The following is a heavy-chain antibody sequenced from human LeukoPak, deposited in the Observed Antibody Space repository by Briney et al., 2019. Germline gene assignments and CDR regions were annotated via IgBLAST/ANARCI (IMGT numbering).Heavy chain of an antibody. V-gene: IGHV3-30*02. D-gene: IGHD1-26*01. CDR2: IRYDGSNK. J-gene: IGHJ4*02. Sequence: GGSLRLSCAASGFTFSSYGMHWVRQAPGKGLEWVAFIRYDGSNKYYADSVKGRFTISRDNSKNTLYLQMNSLRAEDTAVYYCARDKYSGSYSYDYWGQGTLVTVSS. CDR3: ARDKYSGSYSYDY. CDR1: GFTFSSYG.